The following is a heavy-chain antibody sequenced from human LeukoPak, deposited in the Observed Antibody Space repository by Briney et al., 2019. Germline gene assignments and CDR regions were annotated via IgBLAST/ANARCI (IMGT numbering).Heavy chain of an antibody. V-gene: IGHV4-38-2*02. D-gene: IGHD1-26*01. CDR2: IYHSGST. Sequence: SETLSLTCTVSDYSISSGYYWGWIRQPPGKGLEWIGSIYHSGSTYYNPSLKSRVTISVDTSKNQFSLKLSSATAADTAVYYCARVVVGATCAFDIWGQGTMVTVSS. J-gene: IGHJ3*02. CDR1: DYSISSGYY. CDR3: ARVVVGATCAFDI.